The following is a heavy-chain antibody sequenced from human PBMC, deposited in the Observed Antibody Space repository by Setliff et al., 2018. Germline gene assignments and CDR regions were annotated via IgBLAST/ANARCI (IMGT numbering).Heavy chain of an antibody. J-gene: IGHJ4*02. CDR1: GGSFSGYY. V-gene: IGHV4-34*01. CDR3: ARVHPSSSWDY. Sequence: SETLSLTCAVYGGSFSGYYWSWIRQPPGKGLEWIGEINHSGSTNYNPSLKSRVTISVDTSKNQFSLKLSSVTAADTAVYYCARVHPSSSWDYWGQGTLVTVSS. D-gene: IGHD6-13*01. CDR2: INHSGST.